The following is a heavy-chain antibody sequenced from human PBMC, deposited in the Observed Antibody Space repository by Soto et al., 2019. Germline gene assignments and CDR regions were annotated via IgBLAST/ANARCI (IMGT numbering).Heavy chain of an antibody. D-gene: IGHD3-16*01. CDR3: ARGGTPIDY. CDR1: GYTFTNFG. J-gene: IGHJ4*02. Sequence: QVQLVQSGTEVKKPGASVKVSCKASGYTFTNFGISWVRQAPGQGLEWMGWISSYNGNPNYSQKFQGRVTMTTDTATSTAYLELTTLSSNDTAVYYCARGGTPIDYWAQGTLVTVSS. V-gene: IGHV1-18*01. CDR2: ISSYNGNP.